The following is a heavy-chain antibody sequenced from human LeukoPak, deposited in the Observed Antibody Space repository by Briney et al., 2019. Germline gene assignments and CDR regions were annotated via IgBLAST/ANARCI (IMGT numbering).Heavy chain of an antibody. CDR1: GFTFSSYS. CDR2: ITSSSSTI. Sequence: GSLRLSCAASGFTFSSYSMNWVRQAPGKGLEWVSYITSSSSTIHYAASVKSRFTISRDNAKNSLYLQMSSLRDEDTAVYYCARDLAVAGTFDYWGQGTLVTVSS. J-gene: IGHJ4*02. D-gene: IGHD6-19*01. CDR3: ARDLAVAGTFDY. V-gene: IGHV3-48*02.